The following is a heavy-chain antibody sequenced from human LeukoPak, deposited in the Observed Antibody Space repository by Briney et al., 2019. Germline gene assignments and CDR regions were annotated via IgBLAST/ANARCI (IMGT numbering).Heavy chain of an antibody. CDR2: INHSGST. Sequence: SETLSLTCAVYGGSFSGYYWSWIRQPPGKGLEWIGEINHSGSTNYNPSLKSRVTISVDTSKNQFSLKLSSVTAADTAVYYCARGSESYYRPLNWFDPWGQGTLVTVSS. CDR1: GGSFSGYY. J-gene: IGHJ5*02. D-gene: IGHD1-26*01. V-gene: IGHV4-34*01. CDR3: ARGSESYYRPLNWFDP.